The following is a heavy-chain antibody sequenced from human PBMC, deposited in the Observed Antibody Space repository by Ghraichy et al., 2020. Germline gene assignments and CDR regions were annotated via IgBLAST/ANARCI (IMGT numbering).Heavy chain of an antibody. CDR3: VRENGDHSRDY. V-gene: IGHV3-48*01. J-gene: IGHJ4*02. CDR1: GFTFSIFR. D-gene: IGHD4-17*01. CDR2: ITGSSDAI. Sequence: GGSLRLSCEASGFTFSIFRMNWIRQTSGQGLEWVSYITGSSDAIYYADSVRGRFTTSRDNAKSSLYLQMNGLRAEDTAVYYCVRENGDHSRDYWGQGTLVTVSS.